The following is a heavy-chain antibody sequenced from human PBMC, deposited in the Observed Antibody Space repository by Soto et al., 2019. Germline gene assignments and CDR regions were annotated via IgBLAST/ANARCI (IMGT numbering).Heavy chain of an antibody. D-gene: IGHD3-10*01. CDR2: IRSKGYGGTT. CDR1: GFTFDDYG. Sequence: GGSLSLSCSASGFTFDDYGVSWFRQAPGKGLEWVGFIRSKGYGGTTEYAASVKGRFTISRDDSKTIAYLQMNSLKTEDTAVYYCAKSNYGSGSYYLNDAFDIWGQGTMVTVSS. J-gene: IGHJ3*02. CDR3: AKSNYGSGSYYLNDAFDI. V-gene: IGHV3-49*03.